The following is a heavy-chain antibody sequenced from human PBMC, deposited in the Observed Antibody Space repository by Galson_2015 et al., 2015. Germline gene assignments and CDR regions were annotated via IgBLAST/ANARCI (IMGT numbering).Heavy chain of an antibody. CDR2: ISYNSGSI. V-gene: IGHV3-9*01. CDR3: AKDRYTYGYPSTGYYYSMDV. CDR1: GFSFDAYG. D-gene: IGHD5-18*01. J-gene: IGHJ6*02. Sequence: SLRLSCAAFGFSFDAYGMNWVRQAPGKGLEWVSGISYNSGSIGYADSVKGRFSISRDNAKTSLYLQMNSLRPEDTALYYCAKDRYTYGYPSTGYYYSMDVWGQGTTVTVSS.